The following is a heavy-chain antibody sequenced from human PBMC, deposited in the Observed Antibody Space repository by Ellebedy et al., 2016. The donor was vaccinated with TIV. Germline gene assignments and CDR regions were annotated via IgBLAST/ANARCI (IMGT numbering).Heavy chain of an antibody. V-gene: IGHV3-74*01. CDR3: ARLDGSYSGYDYADY. D-gene: IGHD5-12*01. CDR2: INKDGSTT. Sequence: PGGSLRLSCAASGFTFSSYWMHWVRQAPGKGLVWVSRINKDGSTTSYVDSVEGRFTISRDNAKNTLFLQMNSLRVEDTAVYYCARLDGSYSGYDYADYWGQGALVTVSS. CDR1: GFTFSSYW. J-gene: IGHJ4*02.